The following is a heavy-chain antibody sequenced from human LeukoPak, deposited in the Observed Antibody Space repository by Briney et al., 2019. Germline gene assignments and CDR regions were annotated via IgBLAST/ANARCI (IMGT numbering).Heavy chain of an antibody. CDR3: ARGRCSSTSCYTGDYYYYYYMDV. J-gene: IGHJ6*03. Sequence: GGSLRLSCAASGFTFSSYSMNWVRQAPGKGLEWVSYISSSSSTIYYADSVKGRFTISRDNAKNSLYLQMNSLRAEDTAVYYCARGRCSSTSCYTGDYYYYYYMDVWGKGTTVTVSS. CDR1: GFTFSSYS. CDR2: ISSSSSTI. D-gene: IGHD2-2*02. V-gene: IGHV3-48*01.